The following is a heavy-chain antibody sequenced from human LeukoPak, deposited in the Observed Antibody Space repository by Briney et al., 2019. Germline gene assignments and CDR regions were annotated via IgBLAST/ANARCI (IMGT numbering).Heavy chain of an antibody. Sequence: ASVKVSCKASRYTFTGYYMHWVRQAPGQGLEWMGRINPDSGGTNFAQKFQGRVTMTRDTSISTAYKELSRLRSDDTAVYYCARLNCGGDCYGGFDYWGQGTLVTVSS. CDR1: RYTFTGYY. D-gene: IGHD2-21*02. V-gene: IGHV1-2*06. J-gene: IGHJ4*02. CDR3: ARLNCGGDCYGGFDY. CDR2: INPDSGGT.